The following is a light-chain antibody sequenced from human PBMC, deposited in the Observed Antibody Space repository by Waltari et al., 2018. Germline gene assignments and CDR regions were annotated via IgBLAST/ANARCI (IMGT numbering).Light chain of an antibody. J-gene: IGLJ3*02. CDR3: QSYDTSLSVV. V-gene: IGLV1-40*01. Sequence: ELTQPPSASVSPGQTATITCSGSGSNIRAGYDVHWYQQLPRAAPKLLIYGSSTRPLGVPDRFFGSTSGTSASLAITGLQAEDEADYYCQSYDTSLSVVFGGGTKLTVL. CDR1: GSNIRAGYD. CDR2: GSS.